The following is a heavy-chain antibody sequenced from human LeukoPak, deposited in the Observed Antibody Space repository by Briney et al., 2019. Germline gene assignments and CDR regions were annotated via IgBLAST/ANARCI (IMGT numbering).Heavy chain of an antibody. V-gene: IGHV1-8*01. D-gene: IGHD3-10*01. CDR1: GYTFTSYD. CDR2: MNPNSGNT. CDR3: AREMVRGVIITENWFDP. J-gene: IGHJ5*02. Sequence: ASVKVSCKASGYTFTSYDINWVRQATGQGLEWMGWMNPNSGNTGYAQKFQGRVTMTRNTSISTAYMELSSLRSEDTAVYYCAREMVRGVIITENWFDPWGQGTLVTVSS.